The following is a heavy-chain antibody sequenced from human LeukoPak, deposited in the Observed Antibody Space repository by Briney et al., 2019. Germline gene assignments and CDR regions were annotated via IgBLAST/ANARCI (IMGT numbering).Heavy chain of an antibody. D-gene: IGHD3-16*01. CDR2: IYSGGST. J-gene: IGHJ4*02. V-gene: IGHV3-53*01. CDR3: ARDRSGGFDY. Sequence: PGGSLRLYCAASGFTVSSNYMSWVRQAPGKGLEWVSVIYSGGSTYYADSVKGRFTISRDNSKNTLYLQMNSLRAEDTAVYYCARDRSGGFDYWGQGTLVTVSS. CDR1: GFTVSSNY.